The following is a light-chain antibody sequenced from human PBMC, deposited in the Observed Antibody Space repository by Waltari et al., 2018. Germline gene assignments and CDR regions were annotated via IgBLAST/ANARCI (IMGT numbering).Light chain of an antibody. CDR2: EVG. Sequence: QSALTQPPSASGSPGQSVTISCTGTSSDVGGYNYVSWYQPHPGKAPKLILYEVGQRPSGVPARFSGSKSGNTASLTVSGLQAEDEADYYCSSFAGTNNFVVFGGGTKLTV. V-gene: IGLV2-8*01. J-gene: IGLJ2*01. CDR3: SSFAGTNNFVV. CDR1: SSDVGGYNY.